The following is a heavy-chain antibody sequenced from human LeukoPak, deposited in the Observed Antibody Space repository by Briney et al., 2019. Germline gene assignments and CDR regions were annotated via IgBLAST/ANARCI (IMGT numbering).Heavy chain of an antibody. V-gene: IGHV4-34*01. CDR1: GGSFSGYY. J-gene: IGHJ4*02. D-gene: IGHD1-26*01. CDR3: ARDASGSYNY. CDR2: INHSGST. Sequence: SETLSLTCAVYGGSFSGYYWSWIRQPPGKGLEWIGEINHSGSTNYNPSLRSRVTISVDTSKNQFSLKLSSVTAADTAVYYCARDASGSYNYWGQGTLVTVSS.